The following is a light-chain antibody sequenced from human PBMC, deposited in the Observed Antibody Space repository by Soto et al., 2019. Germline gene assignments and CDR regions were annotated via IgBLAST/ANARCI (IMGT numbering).Light chain of an antibody. Sequence: QSVLTQPPSASGTPGRGVTISCSGSTSNIGSNYVYLYQQLPGTAPKLLIYRNNQRPSGVPDRFSGSKSGTSASLAISGLRSDDEADYFCATWDDSLNGFYVFGTGTKVTVL. CDR2: RNN. CDR1: TSNIGSNY. J-gene: IGLJ1*01. CDR3: ATWDDSLNGFYV. V-gene: IGLV1-47*01.